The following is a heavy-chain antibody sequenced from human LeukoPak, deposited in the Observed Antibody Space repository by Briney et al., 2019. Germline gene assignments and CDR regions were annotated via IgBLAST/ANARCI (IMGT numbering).Heavy chain of an antibody. CDR1: GFTFSSYD. CDR3: AKSTPDS. Sequence: GSLILSCAASGFTFSSYDMSWVRQAPGRGLVWVSTISGSGDSTYYADSVKGRFTISRDNSKNTLYLRMNSMRAEDTAVYYCAKSTPDSWGQGTLVTVSS. CDR2: ISGSGDST. J-gene: IGHJ5*01. V-gene: IGHV3-23*01.